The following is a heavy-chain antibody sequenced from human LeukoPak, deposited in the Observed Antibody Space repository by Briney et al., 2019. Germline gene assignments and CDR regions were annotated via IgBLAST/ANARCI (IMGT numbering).Heavy chain of an antibody. V-gene: IGHV4-59*12. J-gene: IGHJ2*01. CDR1: GGSISSYY. CDR2: IYYSGST. Sequence: SETLSLTCTVSGGSISSYYWSWIRQPAGKGLEWIGYIYYSGSTNYNPSLKSRVTISVDTSKNQFSLKLSSVTAADTAVYYCARDLRYWYFDLWGRGTLVTVSS. CDR3: ARDLRYWYFDL. D-gene: IGHD4-17*01.